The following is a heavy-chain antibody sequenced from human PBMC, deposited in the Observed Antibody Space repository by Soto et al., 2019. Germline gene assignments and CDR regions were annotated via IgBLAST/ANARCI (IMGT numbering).Heavy chain of an antibody. V-gene: IGHV3-23*01. Sequence: GGSLRLSCAASGFTFSSYAMSWVRQAPGKGREWVSAISGSGGSTYYADSVKGRFTISRDNSKNTLYLQMNSLRAEDTAVYYCAKDGYSSGRLHWFDPWGQGTLVTVSS. J-gene: IGHJ5*02. CDR3: AKDGYSSGRLHWFDP. D-gene: IGHD6-19*01. CDR1: GFTFSSYA. CDR2: ISGSGGST.